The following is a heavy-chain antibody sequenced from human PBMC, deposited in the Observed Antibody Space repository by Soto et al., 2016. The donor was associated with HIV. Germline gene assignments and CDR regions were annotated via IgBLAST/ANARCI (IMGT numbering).Heavy chain of an antibody. J-gene: IGHJ6*03. CDR3: AKASGKLRIYYYYMDV. V-gene: IGHV3-23*01. CDR2: ISGSGGTT. CDR1: GITFSTYA. Sequence: EVQLLESGGGLVRPGGSLRLSCVVSGITFSTYAMTWVRQAPGKGLEWVSGISGSGGTTLYADSVKGRFTISRGNSKNTLYLQMKNLRADDTAVYYCAKASGKLRIYYYYMDVWGKGTTVTVSS. D-gene: IGHD3-3*01.